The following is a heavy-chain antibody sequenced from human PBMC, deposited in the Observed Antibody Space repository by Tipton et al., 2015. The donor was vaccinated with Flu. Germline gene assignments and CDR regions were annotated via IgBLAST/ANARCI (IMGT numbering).Heavy chain of an antibody. J-gene: IGHJ4*02. Sequence: SLRLSCAASEFTFGSSTMNWVRQAPGKGLEWVAYISGNSRTIYYGDSVKGRFTISRDYSKVYLQMNSLRAEDTAIYYCAKVIPEIVAGLDSWGQGTLVTVSS. V-gene: IGHV3-48*01. D-gene: IGHD5-12*01. CDR2: ISGNSRTI. CDR3: AKVIPEIVAGLDS. CDR1: EFTFGSST.